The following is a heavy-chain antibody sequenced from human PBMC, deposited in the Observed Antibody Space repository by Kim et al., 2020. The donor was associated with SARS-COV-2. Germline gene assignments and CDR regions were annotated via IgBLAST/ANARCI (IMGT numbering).Heavy chain of an antibody. CDR1: GFTFSSYA. CDR2: ISDSGGST. V-gene: IGHV3-23*01. J-gene: IGHJ4*02. D-gene: IGHD3-22*01. Sequence: GGSLRLSCAASGFTFSSYAMSWVRQAPGKGLEWVSTISDSGGSTYYADSVKGRFTISRDNSKNTLYLQMNSLRAEDTAVYYCAKDLDPDYYDAGGYYYDPPFDWGQGTLVTVSS. CDR3: AKDLDPDYYDAGGYYYDPPFD.